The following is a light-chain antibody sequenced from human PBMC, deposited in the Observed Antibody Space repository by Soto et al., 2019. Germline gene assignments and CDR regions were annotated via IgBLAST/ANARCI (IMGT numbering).Light chain of an antibody. V-gene: IGKV3-15*01. CDR2: DAS. Sequence: EIVLTQSPATLSLSPGEIATLSCRASQSVSNTLAWYQQKPGLPPRLLIYDASRRATGIPARFSGSGSGTEFTLTISRLQSEDFAVYYCQQYNNWPRTFGQGTKVDIK. CDR3: QQYNNWPRT. J-gene: IGKJ1*01. CDR1: QSVSNT.